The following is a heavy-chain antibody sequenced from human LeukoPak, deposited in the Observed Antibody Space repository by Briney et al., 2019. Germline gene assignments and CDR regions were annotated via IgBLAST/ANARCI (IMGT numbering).Heavy chain of an antibody. CDR1: GGTFSSYA. J-gene: IGHJ5*02. V-gene: IGHV1-69*04. CDR2: IIPILGIA. CDR3: ASIAKGNWFDP. D-gene: IGHD4/OR15-4a*01. Sequence: WASVKVSCKASGGTFSSYAISWVRQAPGQGLEWMGRIIPILGIANYAQKFQGRVTITADKSTSTAYMELSSLRSEDTAVYYCASIAKGNWFDPWGQGTLVTASS.